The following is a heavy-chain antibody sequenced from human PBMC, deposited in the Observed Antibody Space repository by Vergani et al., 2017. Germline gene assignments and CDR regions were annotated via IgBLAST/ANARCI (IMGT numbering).Heavy chain of an antibody. J-gene: IGHJ4*02. CDR1: GFTFDDYA. D-gene: IGHD1-1*01. V-gene: IGHV3-23*04. CDR3: GRGSDNYN. Sequence: EVQLVESGGGLVQPGRSLRLSCAASGFTFDDYAMHWVRQAPGKGLEWVSTIKNDGGKSHYADFVKGRFAISRDNSRNTLYLQMNSLRVEDTAVYYCGRGSDNYNWGQGALVTV. CDR2: IKNDGGKS.